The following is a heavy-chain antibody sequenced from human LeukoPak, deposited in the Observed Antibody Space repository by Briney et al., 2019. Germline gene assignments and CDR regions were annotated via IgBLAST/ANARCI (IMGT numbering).Heavy chain of an antibody. J-gene: IGHJ4*02. V-gene: IGHV3-49*04. D-gene: IGHD3-16*01. CDR2: IRSKAYGGTT. CDR1: GFTFGDYA. Sequence: GGSLRLSCTASGFTFGDYAMSWVRQAPGKGLEWVGFIRSKAYGGTTEYAASVKGRFTISRDDSKSIAYLQMNSLKTEDTAVYYCAKTSVGYYDYVWGSLPSRYFDYWGQGTLVTVSS. CDR3: AKTSVGYYDYVWGSLPSRYFDY.